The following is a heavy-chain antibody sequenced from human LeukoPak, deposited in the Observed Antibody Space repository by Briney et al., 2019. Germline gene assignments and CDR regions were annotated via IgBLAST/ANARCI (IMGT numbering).Heavy chain of an antibody. CDR2: IYYSGST. D-gene: IGHD6-13*01. V-gene: IGHV4-59*01. CDR3: ARGIAAAGEFDY. J-gene: IGHJ4*02. Sequence: SETLSLTCTVSGGSISSNYWSWIRQPPGKGLEWIGCIYYSGSTNYNPSLKSRVTISVDTSKNQFSLKLSSVTAADTAVYYCARGIAAAGEFDYWGQGTLVTVSS. CDR1: GGSISSNY.